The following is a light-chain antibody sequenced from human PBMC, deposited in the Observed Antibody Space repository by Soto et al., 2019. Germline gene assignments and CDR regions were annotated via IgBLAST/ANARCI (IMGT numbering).Light chain of an antibody. CDR1: QNMGND. CDR2: EAS. J-gene: IGKJ2*01. Sequence: EIVMTQSPAALSVSPGVGATLSCRASQNMGNDLAWYQQKPGQAPRLLIYEASTRATGIPARFSSGGSGTEFVLTISSLQSEDFAVYCCQRYDNWPSFTFGQGTKVEIK. CDR3: QRYDNWPSFT. V-gene: IGKV3-15*01.